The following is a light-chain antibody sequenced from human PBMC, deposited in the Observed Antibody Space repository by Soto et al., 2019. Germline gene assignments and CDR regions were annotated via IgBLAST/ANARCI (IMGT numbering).Light chain of an antibody. CDR2: GAS. Sequence: EIVLTQSLATLSVSPGGRATLSCRASQSISGTLAWYRQKPGQAPRLLIYGASTRATSFPARFSGSGSGTDFTLTISSLQSEDFAVYYCQQYNNWPWTFGQGTKVDIK. CDR1: QSISGT. V-gene: IGKV3-15*01. J-gene: IGKJ1*01. CDR3: QQYNNWPWT.